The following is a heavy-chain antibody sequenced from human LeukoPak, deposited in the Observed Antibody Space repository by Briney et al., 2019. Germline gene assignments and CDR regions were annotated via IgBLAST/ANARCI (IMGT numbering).Heavy chain of an antibody. CDR3: ASGDCSSTSCYIYHDTNYYYGMDV. D-gene: IGHD2-2*02. J-gene: IGHJ6*02. V-gene: IGHV1-2*02. Sequence: ASVKVSCKASGYTFTGYYMHWVRQAPGQGLEWMGWINPNSGGTNYAQKFQGRVTMTRDTSISTAYMELSGLRSDDTAVYYCASGDCSSTSCYIYHDTNYYYGMDVWGQGTTVTVSS. CDR2: INPNSGGT. CDR1: GYTFTGYY.